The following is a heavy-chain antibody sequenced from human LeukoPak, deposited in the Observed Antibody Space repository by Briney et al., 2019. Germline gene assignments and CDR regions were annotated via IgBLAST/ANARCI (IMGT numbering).Heavy chain of an antibody. CDR3: AKIATQWEQVLSWNFDF. J-gene: IGHJ2*01. D-gene: IGHD1-26*01. CDR1: GFTFNNYG. V-gene: IGHV3-30*18. CDR2: TSYDGSDK. Sequence: PGGSLRLSCAASGFTFNNYGMLWVRQAPGKGLEWVAVTSYDGSDKHHADPVKGRFTIARDNSKNTLYLQINSLRTEDTAVYYCAKIATQWEQVLSWNFDFGGRGTLVTVS.